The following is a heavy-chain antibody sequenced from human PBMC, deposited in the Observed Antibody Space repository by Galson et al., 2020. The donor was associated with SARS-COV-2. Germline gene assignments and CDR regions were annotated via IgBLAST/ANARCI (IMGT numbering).Heavy chain of an antibody. D-gene: IGHD3-22*01. V-gene: IGHV3-74*01. CDR3: VRDSYDSSGSDGNYYGMDV. CDR2: INTDGTLP. Sequence: GGSLRPSCAASGFSFSSSWMHWVGQAPGEGRLWVPRINTDGTLPHYPASVKGRFTISRDNAKNTLFLQMNSLRAGDTAIYYCVRDSYDSSGSDGNYYGMDVWGQGTTVIVSS. J-gene: IGHJ6*02. CDR1: GFSFSSSW.